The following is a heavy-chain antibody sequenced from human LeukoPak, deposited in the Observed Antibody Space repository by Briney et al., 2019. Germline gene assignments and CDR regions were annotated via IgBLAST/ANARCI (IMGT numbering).Heavy chain of an antibody. Sequence: GGSLRLFCTASGFTFGDYAVSWVRQAPGKGLEWVGFIRSKAYGGTTEYAASVKGRFTISRDDSKTIAYLQMNSLKTEDTAVYYCAREIRRYNWFDPWGQGTLVTVSS. D-gene: IGHD3-16*01. J-gene: IGHJ5*02. V-gene: IGHV3-49*04. CDR3: AREIRRYNWFDP. CDR2: IRSKAYGGTT. CDR1: GFTFGDYA.